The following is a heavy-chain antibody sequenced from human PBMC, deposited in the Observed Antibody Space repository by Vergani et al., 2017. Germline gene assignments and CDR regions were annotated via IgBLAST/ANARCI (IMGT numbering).Heavy chain of an antibody. CDR1: GGTFSSYT. V-gene: IGHV1-69*02. Sequence: QVQLVQSGAEVKKPVSSVKVSCKASGGTFSSYTISWVRQAPGQGLEWMGRIIPILGIANYAQKFQGRVTITADKSTSTAYMELSSLRSEDTAVYYCATSLRDSSGYYYPPRFDYWGQGTLVTVSS. J-gene: IGHJ4*02. D-gene: IGHD3-22*01. CDR3: ATSLRDSSGYYYPPRFDY. CDR2: IIPILGIA.